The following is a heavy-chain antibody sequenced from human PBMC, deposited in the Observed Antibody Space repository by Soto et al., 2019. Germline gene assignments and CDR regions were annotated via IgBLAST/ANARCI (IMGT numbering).Heavy chain of an antibody. Sequence: LSLTCAASGFTFSSYAMSWVRQAPGKGLEWVSAISGSGGSTYYADSVKGRFTISRDNSKNTLYLQMNSLRAEDTAVYYCAKDGYCSSTSCSNDAFDIWGQGTMVTVSS. D-gene: IGHD2-2*03. J-gene: IGHJ3*02. CDR3: AKDGYCSSTSCSNDAFDI. CDR1: GFTFSSYA. V-gene: IGHV3-23*01. CDR2: ISGSGGST.